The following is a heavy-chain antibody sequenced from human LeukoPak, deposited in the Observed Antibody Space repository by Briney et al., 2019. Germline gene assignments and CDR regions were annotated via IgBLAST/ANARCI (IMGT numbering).Heavy chain of an antibody. CDR2: INSDGSST. J-gene: IGHJ4*02. CDR3: AGGWDYFDY. D-gene: IGHD1-26*01. Sequence: GGSLRLSCAASGFTFSSYWMHWVRRAPGKGLVWVSRINSDGSSTSYADSVKGRFTISGDNAKNTLYLQMNSLRAEDTAVYYCAGGWDYFDYWGQGTLVTVSS. CDR1: GFTFSSYW. V-gene: IGHV3-74*01.